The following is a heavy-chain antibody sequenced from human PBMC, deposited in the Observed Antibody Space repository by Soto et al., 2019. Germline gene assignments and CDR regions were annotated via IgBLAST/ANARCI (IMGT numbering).Heavy chain of an antibody. V-gene: IGHV3-23*01. CDR3: AKAGPYYYGSGSYVVYGMDV. CDR1: GFTLSSYA. D-gene: IGHD3-10*01. CDR2: ISGSGGST. Sequence: PGGSLRLSCAASGFTLSSYAMSWVRQAPGKGLEWVSAISGSGGSTYYADSVKGRFTISRDNSKNTLYLQMNSLRAEDTAVYYCAKAGPYYYGSGSYVVYGMDVWGQGTTVTVSS. J-gene: IGHJ6*02.